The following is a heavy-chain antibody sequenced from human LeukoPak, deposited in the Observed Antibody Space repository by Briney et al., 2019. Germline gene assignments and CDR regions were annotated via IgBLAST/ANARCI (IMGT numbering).Heavy chain of an antibody. CDR3: ATDRDNSDWQKRFDS. V-gene: IGHV3-7*01. D-gene: IGHD2-21*02. Sequence: PGGSLRLSCAASGFTFSTYWMNWYRQAPGKGLEWVGNINQDASEKNYVASVRGQFTISRDNVKNSLHLQMNSLRAEDTAVYYCATDRDNSDWQKRFDSWGQGTLVTVSS. J-gene: IGHJ4*02. CDR2: INQDASEK. CDR1: GFTFSTYW.